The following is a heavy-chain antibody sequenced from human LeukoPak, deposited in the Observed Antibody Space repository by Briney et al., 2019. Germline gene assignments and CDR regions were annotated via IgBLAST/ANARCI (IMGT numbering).Heavy chain of an antibody. CDR3: VRGSQSLGYCSGGSCRAKIFDY. D-gene: IGHD2-15*01. V-gene: IGHV4-34*01. Sequence: SETLSLTCAVYGGSFSGYYWSWIRQPPGKGLEWIGEINHSGSANYNPSLKSRVTISVDTSKNQFSLKLSSVTAADTAVYYCVRGSQSLGYCSGGSCRAKIFDYWGQGTLVTVSS. CDR2: INHSGSA. CDR1: GGSFSGYY. J-gene: IGHJ4*02.